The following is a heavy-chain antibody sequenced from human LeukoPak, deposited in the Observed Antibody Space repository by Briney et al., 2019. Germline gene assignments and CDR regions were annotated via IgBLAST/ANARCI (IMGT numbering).Heavy chain of an antibody. CDR2: MSPDGNAM. CDR1: GFTFTAYL. D-gene: IGHD3-22*01. Sequence: GRSLRLSCAASGFTFTAYLIHWVRQAPGKGPEWVAVMSPDGNAMFYADSVKGRFTISRDNSKNTLYLQMNSLRAEDTAVYYCVRESEYYFDHSASFDYWGQGTLVTVSS. J-gene: IGHJ4*02. CDR3: VRESEYYFDHSASFDY. V-gene: IGHV3-30-3*01.